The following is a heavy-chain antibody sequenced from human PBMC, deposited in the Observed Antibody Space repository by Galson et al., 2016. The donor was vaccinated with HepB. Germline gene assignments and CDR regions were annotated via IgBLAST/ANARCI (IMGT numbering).Heavy chain of an antibody. CDR1: GFTFSTYG. CDR2: IWYDGSNK. CDR3: ARGFAVPGRIDF. V-gene: IGHV3-33*01. D-gene: IGHD2-2*01. Sequence: SLRLSCAASGFTFSTYGIHWVRQAPGKGLEWVAVIWYDGSNKYYGDSVKGRFTISRDNSKNTVYLQMNSLRAEDTAVYYCARGFAVPGRIDFWGPGTPVTVSS. J-gene: IGHJ4*02.